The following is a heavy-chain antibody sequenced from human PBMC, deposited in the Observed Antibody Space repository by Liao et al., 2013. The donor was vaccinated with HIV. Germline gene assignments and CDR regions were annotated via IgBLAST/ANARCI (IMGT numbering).Heavy chain of an antibody. CDR2: IYYIGIT. J-gene: IGHJ5*02. D-gene: IGHD3-3*01. Sequence: QLQLQESGPGLVKPSETLSLTCTVSGGSISSSSYYWGWIRQPPGKGLEWIGSIYYIGITYYNPSLESRVTISVDTSKNQFSLKLSSVTAADTAVYYCARDGRGIFGAPSWFDPWGPGNPGHRLL. V-gene: IGHV4-39*07. CDR3: ARDGRGIFGAPSWFDP. CDR1: GGSISSSSYY.